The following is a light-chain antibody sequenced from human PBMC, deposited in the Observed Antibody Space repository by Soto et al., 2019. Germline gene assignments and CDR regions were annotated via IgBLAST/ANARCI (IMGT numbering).Light chain of an antibody. CDR2: GNT. V-gene: IGLV1-40*01. J-gene: IGLJ1*01. Sequence: QSVLTQPPSVSGVPGQRVTISCTGSSSNIGAGYDVHWYLQLPGTAPKLIIYGNTNRPSGVPDRFSGSKSGSSASLAITGLQAEDEADYYCQSHDSSLHASVFGTGTKVTVL. CDR3: QSHDSSLHASV. CDR1: SSNIGAGYD.